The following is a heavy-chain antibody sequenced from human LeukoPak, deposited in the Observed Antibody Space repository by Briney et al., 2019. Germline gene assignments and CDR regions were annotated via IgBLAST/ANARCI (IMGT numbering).Heavy chain of an antibody. V-gene: IGHV4-30-2*01. CDR3: ARDDYTNYLLDS. D-gene: IGHD4-11*01. Sequence: SQTLSLTCTVSGGSISSGGYYWSWIRQPPGKGLEWIGYIYHSGATYYNPSLQSRVTISIDKSQNQFSLKLSSLTAADTAVYYCARDDYTNYLLDSWGQGTLVTVSS. J-gene: IGHJ4*02. CDR1: GGSISSGGYY. CDR2: IYHSGAT.